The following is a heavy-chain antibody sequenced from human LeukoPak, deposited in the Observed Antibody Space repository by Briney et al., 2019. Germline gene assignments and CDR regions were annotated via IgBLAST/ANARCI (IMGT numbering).Heavy chain of an antibody. Sequence: GASVKVSFKASGYTFTADYLHWVRQAPGQGLEWMGWINPNTGGTNYAQKFQGRVTMTRDTSISTAYMELSSLRSDDTAVYYCARWAVAGSVYWFDPWGLGTLVTVSS. D-gene: IGHD6-19*01. V-gene: IGHV1-2*02. CDR1: GYTFTADY. CDR2: INPNTGGT. J-gene: IGHJ5*02. CDR3: ARWAVAGSVYWFDP.